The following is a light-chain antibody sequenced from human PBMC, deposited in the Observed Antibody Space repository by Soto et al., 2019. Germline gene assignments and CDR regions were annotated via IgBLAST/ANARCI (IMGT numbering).Light chain of an antibody. J-gene: IGKJ4*01. CDR3: QQYLTYSSLT. CDR2: DAS. V-gene: IGKV1-5*02. Sequence: DIQMIQPPATLSEDAGDIVTIICRASQSISAWLAWYQQKIGKAPKLLIYDASTLESGVPSRFSGSGSGTEFTLTISSLQPDDFATYYCQQYLTYSSLTFGGGTKVDI. CDR1: QSISAW.